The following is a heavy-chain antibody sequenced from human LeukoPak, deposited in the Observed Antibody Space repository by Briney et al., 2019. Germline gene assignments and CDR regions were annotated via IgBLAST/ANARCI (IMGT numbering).Heavy chain of an antibody. CDR1: GGSISSDY. CDR2: IYYSGST. J-gene: IGHJ4*02. V-gene: IGHV4-59*01. D-gene: IGHD6-6*01. CDR3: ARAPYGSSIDY. Sequence: SETLSLTCTVSGGSISSDYWSWIRQPPGKGLEWIGYIYYSGSTNYNPSLKSRVTISVDTSKNQSSLKLSSVTAADTAVYYCARAPYGSSIDYWGQGTLVTVSS.